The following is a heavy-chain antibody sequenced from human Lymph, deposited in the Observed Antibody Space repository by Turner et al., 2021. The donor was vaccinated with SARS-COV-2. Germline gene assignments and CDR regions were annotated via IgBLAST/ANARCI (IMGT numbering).Heavy chain of an antibody. CDR3: AKMGGVYCSGGNCYSGRLDY. CDR1: GFTFRSYG. J-gene: IGHJ4*02. V-gene: IGHV3-30*18. Sequence: QVQLVESGGGVVQPGRSLRLSCAASGFTFRSYGMHWVPQAPGKGLEWVAVISYDGSNKYYADSVKGRFTISRDNSKNTLFLQMNSLRAEDTAVYYCAKMGGVYCSGGNCYSGRLDYWGQGTLVTVSS. CDR2: ISYDGSNK. D-gene: IGHD2-15*01.